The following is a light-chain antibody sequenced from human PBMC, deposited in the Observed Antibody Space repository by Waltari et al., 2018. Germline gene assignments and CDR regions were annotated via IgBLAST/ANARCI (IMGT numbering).Light chain of an antibody. V-gene: IGKV1-39*01. CDR1: LTISSY. CDR2: AAS. CDR3: QQTYNTPPT. Sequence: DMQMTQSPSSLSASLGDRVTITCRASLTISSYLHWYQQKPGKAPKLLIYAASSLQSGVPSRFSGSGSGTDFTLTISSLQPEDFATYYCQQTYNTPPTFGPGTKVDIK. J-gene: IGKJ3*01.